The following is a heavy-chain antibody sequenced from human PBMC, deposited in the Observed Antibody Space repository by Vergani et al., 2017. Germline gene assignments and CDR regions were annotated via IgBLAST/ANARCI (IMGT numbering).Heavy chain of an antibody. CDR2: IYRTGRT. CDR3: ARRSGIVYDIFSGTQYFFDF. CDR1: GFSIDNGYY. Sequence: QVQLQESGPGLVKPSETLSLTCAVSGFSIDNGYYWDWIRQPPGKGLEWIGSIYRTGRTHFNPSLKSRVTISVDTSNIHFSLRLNSLTAADTAVYYCARRSGIVYDIFSGTQYFFDFWCQGTLVTVSS. D-gene: IGHD3-9*01. V-gene: IGHV4-38-2*01. J-gene: IGHJ4*02.